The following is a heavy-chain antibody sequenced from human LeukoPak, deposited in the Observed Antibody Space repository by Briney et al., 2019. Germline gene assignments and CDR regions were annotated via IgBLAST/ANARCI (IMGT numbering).Heavy chain of an antibody. CDR1: GLTFSSHD. CDR3: ATGRSRGWSYAFDI. D-gene: IGHD6-19*01. Sequence: PGGSLRLSCAASGLTFSSHDMHWVRQVTGKGLAWVSAIGTLADTFYSDSVKGRFTISRENAKNSLYLQMNSLRAGDTAVYYCATGRSRGWSYAFDIWGRGTMVTVSS. J-gene: IGHJ3*02. V-gene: IGHV3-13*01. CDR2: IGTLADT.